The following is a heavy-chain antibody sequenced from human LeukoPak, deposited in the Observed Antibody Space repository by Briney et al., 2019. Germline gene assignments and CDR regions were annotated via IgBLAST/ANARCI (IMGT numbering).Heavy chain of an antibody. CDR3: ARVAYGDYAENWFDP. Sequence: ASVKVSCKASGYTFTGYYMHWVRQAPGQGLEWMGWINPNSGGTNYAQKFQGRVTMTRDTSISTAYMELSRLRSDDTAVYYCARVAYGDYAENWFDPWGQGTLVTVSS. V-gene: IGHV1-2*02. CDR1: GYTFTGYY. CDR2: INPNSGGT. J-gene: IGHJ5*02. D-gene: IGHD4-17*01.